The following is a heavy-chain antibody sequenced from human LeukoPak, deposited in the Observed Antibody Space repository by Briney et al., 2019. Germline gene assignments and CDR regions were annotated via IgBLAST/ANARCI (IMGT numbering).Heavy chain of an antibody. J-gene: IGHJ6*03. CDR2: IYTSGST. CDR3: ARDSSSSVQDYYYYYMDV. Sequence: PSETLSLTCTVSGGSISSGSYYWSWIRQPAGKGLEWIGRIYTSGSTNYNPSLKSRVTISVDTSKNQFSLKLSSVTAADTAVYYCARDSSSSVQDYYYYYMDVWGKGTTVTVSS. D-gene: IGHD6-6*01. V-gene: IGHV4-61*02. CDR1: GGSISSGSYY.